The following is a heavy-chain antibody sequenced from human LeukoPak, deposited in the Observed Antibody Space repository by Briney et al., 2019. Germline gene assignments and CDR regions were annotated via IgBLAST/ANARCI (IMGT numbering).Heavy chain of an antibody. J-gene: IGHJ4*02. CDR1: GFAFSSYA. V-gene: IGHV3-23*01. CDR2: IDGGGGRT. CDR3: AKDFYDSSGSRYDY. D-gene: IGHD3-22*01. Sequence: GGSLRPSCTASGFAFSSYAMSWVRQAPGVGLEWVSAIDGGGGRTWHADSVRGRFTISRDNSKNTLFMQMNSLRAEDTAVYYCAKDFYDSSGSRYDYWGQGTLVTVSS.